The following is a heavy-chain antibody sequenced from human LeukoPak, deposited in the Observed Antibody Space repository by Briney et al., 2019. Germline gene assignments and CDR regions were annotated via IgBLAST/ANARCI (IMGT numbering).Heavy chain of an antibody. CDR1: GYTLTELS. Sequence: GASVKVSCKVSGYTLTELSMHWVRQAPGKGLEWMGGFDPEDGETIYAQKFQGRVTMTEDTSTDTAYMELSSLRSEDTAVYYCATWVYCGGDCYTPFDYWGQGTLVTVSS. CDR3: ATWVYCGGDCYTPFDY. V-gene: IGHV1-24*01. CDR2: FDPEDGET. D-gene: IGHD2-21*02. J-gene: IGHJ4*02.